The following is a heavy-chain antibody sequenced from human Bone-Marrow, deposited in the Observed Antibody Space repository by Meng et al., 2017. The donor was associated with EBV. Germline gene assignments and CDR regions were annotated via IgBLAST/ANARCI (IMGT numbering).Heavy chain of an antibody. CDR3: ARRQGYSSSWSTLGRFNWFDP. Sequence: VQPQQWGAGLLKPSEPLSLTCSVYGGTFSGSSWSWIRQPPGKGLEWIGEINHSGSTNYNPSLKSRVTISVDTSKNQFSLKPSSVTAADTAVYYCARRQGYSSSWSTLGRFNWFDPWGQGTLVTVSS. D-gene: IGHD6-13*01. CDR2: INHSGST. J-gene: IGHJ5*02. CDR1: GGTFSGSS. V-gene: IGHV4-34*01.